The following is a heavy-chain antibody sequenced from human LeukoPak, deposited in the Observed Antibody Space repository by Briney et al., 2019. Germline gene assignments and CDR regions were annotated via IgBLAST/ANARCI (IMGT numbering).Heavy chain of an antibody. CDR2: ISGNGGNT. CDR1: GFTFSSYA. D-gene: IGHD5-18*01. Sequence: GGSLRLSCAASGFTFSSYAMHWVRQAPGKGLEYVSAISGNGGNTFYANSVKGRFTISRDNSKNTLYLQMGSLKPEDMAVYYCATELNVDTAMAYFDYWGQGTLVTVSS. V-gene: IGHV3-64*01. J-gene: IGHJ4*02. CDR3: ATELNVDTAMAYFDY.